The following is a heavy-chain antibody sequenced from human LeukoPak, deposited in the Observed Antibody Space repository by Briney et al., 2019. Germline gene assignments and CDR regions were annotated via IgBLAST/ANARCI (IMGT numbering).Heavy chain of an antibody. CDR2: IRSKAYGGTT. D-gene: IGHD5-24*01. Sequence: PGGSLRLSCAASGFTFSSYAMSWVRQAPGKGLEWVGFIRSKAYGGTTEYAASVKGRFTISRDDSKSIAYLQMNSLKTEDTAVYYCTREKMATMWRDAFDIWGQGTMVTVSS. V-gene: IGHV3-49*04. CDR1: GFTFSSYA. CDR3: TREKMATMWRDAFDI. J-gene: IGHJ3*02.